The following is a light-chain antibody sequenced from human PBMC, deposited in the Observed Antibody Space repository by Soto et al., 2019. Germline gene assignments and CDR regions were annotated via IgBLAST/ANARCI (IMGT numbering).Light chain of an antibody. Sequence: QAALTQPASVSGSPGQSITISGTGTSRDVGGYNYVSWYQQHPGKAPKLMIYEVSNRPSGVSNRFSGSKSGNTASLTISGLQAEDEADYYCSSYTSSSTYVFGTGTKVT. CDR3: SSYTSSSTYV. V-gene: IGLV2-14*01. CDR2: EVS. J-gene: IGLJ1*01. CDR1: SRDVGGYNY.